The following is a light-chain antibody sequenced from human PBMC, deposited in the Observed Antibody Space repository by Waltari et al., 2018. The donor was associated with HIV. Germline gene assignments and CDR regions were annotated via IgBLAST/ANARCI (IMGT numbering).Light chain of an antibody. CDR1: QGLSNY. CDR2: AAS. Sequence: DIQMTQSPPSLSASVGDRVTITCRASQGLSNYLAWYQQIPGKVPKLLIYAASTLQSGVPSRFSGSGSGTDFTLIISSLQPEDVATYYCQKCNSAPFTFGPGTKVDI. CDR3: QKCNSAPFT. V-gene: IGKV1-27*01. J-gene: IGKJ3*01.